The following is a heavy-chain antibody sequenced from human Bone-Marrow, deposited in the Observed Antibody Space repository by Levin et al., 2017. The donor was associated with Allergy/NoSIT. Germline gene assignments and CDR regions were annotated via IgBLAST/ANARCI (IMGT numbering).Heavy chain of an antibody. CDR3: ARDTFRTMIPFGGVIPLDY. CDR2: ISDYNGNT. Sequence: GGSLRLSCKTSGYTFSSYGISWVRQAPGQGLEWMAWISDYNGNTNYAEKFQGRVTMTTDTSTSTAYMELRSLRSDDTAVYFCARDTFRTMIPFGGVIPLDYWGQGTLVTVSS. D-gene: IGHD3-16*02. V-gene: IGHV1-18*01. CDR1: GYTFSSYG. J-gene: IGHJ4*02.